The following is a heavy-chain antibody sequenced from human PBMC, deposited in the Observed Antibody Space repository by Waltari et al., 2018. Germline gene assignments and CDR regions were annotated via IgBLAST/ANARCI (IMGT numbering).Heavy chain of an antibody. CDR2: SHGNGRGT. J-gene: IGHJ3*02. CDR3: AKRAFSSGWGPDGFDI. D-gene: IGHD6-19*01. V-gene: IGHV3-23*04. Sequence: EVQVVESGGGLVQPGGSLGLSWAASGCGCGNYAFPWVRQGPGKGLEWVSVSHGNGRGTGYADSVRGRFTISRDNSNNTVFLQMNSLRVDDTAVYYCAKRAFSSGWGPDGFDIWGQGTMVTVSS. CDR1: GCGCGNYA.